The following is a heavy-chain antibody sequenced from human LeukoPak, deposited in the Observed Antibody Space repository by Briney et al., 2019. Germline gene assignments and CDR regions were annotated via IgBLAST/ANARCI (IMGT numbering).Heavy chain of an antibody. V-gene: IGHV3-21*01. CDR2: IISSSRYI. D-gene: IGHD3-10*01. CDR1: GFTFSSYS. Sequence: GRSLRLSCAASGFTFSSYSMNWVRQAPGKGLEWVSCIISSSRYIYYADSVKGRFTISRDNAKNSLYLQMNSLRAEDTAVYYCAREIDGSGSYCDYWGQGTLVTVSS. CDR3: AREIDGSGSYCDY. J-gene: IGHJ4*02.